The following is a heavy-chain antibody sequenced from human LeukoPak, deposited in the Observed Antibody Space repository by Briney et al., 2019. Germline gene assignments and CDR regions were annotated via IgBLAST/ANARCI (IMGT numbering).Heavy chain of an antibody. J-gene: IGHJ4*02. CDR3: ARNGNWNYVDY. Sequence: PSETLSLTRTVSGGSISSYYWSWIRQPPGKGLEWIGYIYYSGNTNYIPSLKSRVTISVDTSKNQFSLRLSSVTAADTAVYYCARNGNWNYVDYWGQGTLVTVSS. CDR1: GGSISSYY. CDR2: IYYSGNT. V-gene: IGHV4-59*08. D-gene: IGHD1-1*01.